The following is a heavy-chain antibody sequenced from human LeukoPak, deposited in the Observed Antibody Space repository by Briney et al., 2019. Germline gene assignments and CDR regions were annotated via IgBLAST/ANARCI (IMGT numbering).Heavy chain of an antibody. CDR1: GYTFTSYG. CDR2: ISAYNGNT. Sequence: ASVKVSCKASGYTFTSYGISWVRQAPGQGLEWMGWISAYNGNTTYAQKLQGRVTMTTDTSTSTAYMELRSLRSDDTAVYYCARDPDPTVTTWNDYWGQGTLVTVSS. J-gene: IGHJ4*02. D-gene: IGHD4-17*01. CDR3: ARDPDPTVTTWNDY. V-gene: IGHV1-18*01.